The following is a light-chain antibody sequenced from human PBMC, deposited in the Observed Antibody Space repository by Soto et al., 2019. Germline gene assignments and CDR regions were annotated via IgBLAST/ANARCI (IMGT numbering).Light chain of an antibody. CDR1: QTVKSNS. CDR3: QQFGSPPQT. CDR2: GST. J-gene: IGKJ2*01. V-gene: IGKV3-20*01. Sequence: EVVLTQSPGTLSLFPGERATLSCRTSQTVKSNSLSWYQQKPGQAPRLLIYGSTTRATGIPDRFSGSGSGTDFTLIISRLEPEDSAVYYCQQFGSPPQTFGQGTKLEIK.